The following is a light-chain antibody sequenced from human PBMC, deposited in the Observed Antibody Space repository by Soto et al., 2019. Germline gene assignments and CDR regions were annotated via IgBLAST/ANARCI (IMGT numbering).Light chain of an antibody. CDR1: QSVSSW. CDR3: LQYNRYPLT. V-gene: IGKV1-5*03. Sequence: DIQMTQSPSTLSTSVGDRVTITCRASQSVSSWLAWYQQKPGKAPNLLIYKASSLENAVPLRFSGSGSGTEFTLTISSLQPDDSATYYCLQYNRYPLTFGGGTKVEIK. CDR2: KAS. J-gene: IGKJ4*01.